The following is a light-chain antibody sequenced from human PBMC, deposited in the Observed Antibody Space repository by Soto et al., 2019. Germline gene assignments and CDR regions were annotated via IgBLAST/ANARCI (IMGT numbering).Light chain of an antibody. J-gene: IGKJ4*01. CDR2: DAS. Sequence: IVLTQSPATLSLSPGESATLSCRASQSVSSYLAWLPQKPGQAPRLLIYDASNRATGIPARYSGSGSGTDFTLTINSLEPEDFGVYYFPPRGKWNLTFGGGTKVEI. CDR1: QSVSSY. V-gene: IGKV3-11*01. CDR3: PPRGKWNLT.